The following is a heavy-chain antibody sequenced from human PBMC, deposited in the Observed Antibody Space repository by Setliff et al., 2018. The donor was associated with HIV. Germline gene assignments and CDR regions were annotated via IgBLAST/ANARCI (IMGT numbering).Heavy chain of an antibody. J-gene: IGHJ4*02. CDR1: GFSFSNYW. CDR2: VSPNGSYK. V-gene: IGHV3-7*03. D-gene: IGHD3-3*01. Sequence: GGSLRLSCVVSGFSFSNYWMSWVRQAPGKGLEWVASVSPNGSYKHYVDPLKGRFTISRDNAKNSLYLQMDGLRAEDTAFYYCARWSGEQSEFDHWGQGILVTVSS. CDR3: ARWSGEQSEFDH.